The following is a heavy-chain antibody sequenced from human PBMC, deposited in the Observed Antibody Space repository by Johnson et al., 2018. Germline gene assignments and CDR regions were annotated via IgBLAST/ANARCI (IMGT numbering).Heavy chain of an antibody. Sequence: EVQLVESGGGVVRPGGSLRLSCAASGFTFDDYGMSWVRQAPGKGLEWVSGIGWNRGSIGYADSVKGRFTISGDNAENSLYLQMNRLGAEDTALYYCAKDTSSRNAAFDIGGQGAMVTVSS. CDR2: IGWNRGSI. CDR1: GFTFDDYG. J-gene: IGHJ3*02. CDR3: AKDTSSRNAAFDI. V-gene: IGHV3-20*04. D-gene: IGHD6-13*01.